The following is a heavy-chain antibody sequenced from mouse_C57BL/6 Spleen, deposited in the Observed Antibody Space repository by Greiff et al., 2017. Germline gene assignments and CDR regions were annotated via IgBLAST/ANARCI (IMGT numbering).Heavy chain of an antibody. CDR1: GYTFTSYW. J-gene: IGHJ3*01. V-gene: IGHV1-64*01. CDR2: IHPNSGSP. Sequence: QVQLQQPGAELVQPGASVKLSCKASGYTFTSYWMHWVKQRPGQGLEWIGMIHPNSGSPNYTEKFKSQATLTVDKSSSTAYMQLISLTSEDAAVYYCASNPSFAYWGQGTLVTVSA. CDR3: ASNPSFAY.